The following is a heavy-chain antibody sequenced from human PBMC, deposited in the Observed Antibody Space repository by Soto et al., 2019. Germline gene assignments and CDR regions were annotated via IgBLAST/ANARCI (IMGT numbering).Heavy chain of an antibody. D-gene: IGHD6-19*01. Sequence: GASVKVSCKASGYTFTSYAMHWVRQAPGQRLEWKGWINAGNGNTKYSQKFQGRVTITRDTSASTAYMELSSLRSEDTAVYYCARREYSSGWPANYWGQGTLVTVSS. J-gene: IGHJ4*02. V-gene: IGHV1-3*01. CDR1: GYTFTSYA. CDR2: INAGNGNT. CDR3: ARREYSSGWPANY.